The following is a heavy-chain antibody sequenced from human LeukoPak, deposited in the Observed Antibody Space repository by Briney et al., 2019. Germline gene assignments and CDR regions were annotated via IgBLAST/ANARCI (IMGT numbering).Heavy chain of an antibody. D-gene: IGHD2-15*01. J-gene: IGHJ6*03. V-gene: IGHV4-4*07. CDR2: YYPNGNT. CDR3: ARGRIFGPEPFDYYMDV. CDR1: GGSISADY. Sequence: PSETLSLTCSVSGGSISADYWIWIRQPAGKGLEYIGRYYPNGNTNYNPSLQSRVTMSVDTSKNQFSLELRSVTAADTAVYYCARGRIFGPEPFDYYMDVWGKGTTVTISS.